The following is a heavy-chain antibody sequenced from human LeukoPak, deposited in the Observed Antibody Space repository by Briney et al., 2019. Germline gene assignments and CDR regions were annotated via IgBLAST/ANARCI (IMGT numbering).Heavy chain of an antibody. CDR2: ISWNSGSI. CDR3: AKGLAVADPYYFDY. Sequence: PGGSLRLSCAASGLTFDDYAMHSVRQAPGKGLEWVSGISWNSGSIGYADSVKGRFTISRDNAKNSLYLQMNSLRAEDTALYYCAKGLAVADPYYFDYWGQGTLVTVSS. V-gene: IGHV3-9*01. CDR1: GLTFDDYA. D-gene: IGHD6-19*01. J-gene: IGHJ4*02.